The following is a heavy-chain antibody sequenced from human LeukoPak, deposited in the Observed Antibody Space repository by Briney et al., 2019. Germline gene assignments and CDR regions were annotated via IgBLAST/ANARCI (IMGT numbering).Heavy chain of an antibody. Sequence: SETLSLTCTVSGHSLSSSTYYWGWIRQPPGKGLEWIGSIYYSGITYYNPSLKSRVTMSVDTSKNQFSLKLSSVTAADTAFYYCARDGCSGGSCSVNWFDPWGQGTLVAVSS. CDR1: GHSLSSSTYY. CDR3: ARDGCSGGSCSVNWFDP. CDR2: IYYSGIT. J-gene: IGHJ5*02. V-gene: IGHV4-39*07. D-gene: IGHD2-15*01.